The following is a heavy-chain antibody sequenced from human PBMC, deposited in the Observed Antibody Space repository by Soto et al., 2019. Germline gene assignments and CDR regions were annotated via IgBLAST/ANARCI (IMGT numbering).Heavy chain of an antibody. CDR1: GGSISSGGYY. J-gene: IGHJ5*02. V-gene: IGHV4-31*03. Sequence: SETLSLTCTVSGGSISSGGYYWSWIRQHPGKGLEWIGYIYYSGSTYYNPSLKSRVTISVDTSKNQFSLKLSSVTAADTAVYYCAREKAFTFGGVIVRWGPFDPWGQGTLVTVSS. CDR2: IYYSGST. D-gene: IGHD3-16*02. CDR3: AREKAFTFGGVIVRWGPFDP.